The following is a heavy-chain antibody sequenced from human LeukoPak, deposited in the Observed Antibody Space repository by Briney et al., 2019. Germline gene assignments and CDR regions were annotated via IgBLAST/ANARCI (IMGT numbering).Heavy chain of an antibody. CDR2: ISWDSRNI. CDR1: GFTFDDYA. V-gene: IGHV3-9*01. J-gene: IGHJ6*02. D-gene: IGHD6-19*01. CDR3: ARGNRDTSGFYFYYGMDV. Sequence: GGSLRLSCAASGFTFDDYAMFWVRQAPGKGLEWVSGISWDSRNIGYAASVKGRFTTSRDNGKNSLYPQMNSLRPDDTALYYCARGNRDTSGFYFYYGMDVWGPGSTVTVSS.